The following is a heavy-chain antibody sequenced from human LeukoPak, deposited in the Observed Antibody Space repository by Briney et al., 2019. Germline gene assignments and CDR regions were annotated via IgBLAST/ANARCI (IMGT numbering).Heavy chain of an antibody. D-gene: IGHD4-17*01. Sequence: GGSLRLSCAASGFTFSTYWMSWVRQAPGKGLEWVANIKHDGSEKYYVDSVRGRFTISRDNAKKSLHLQMNSLRAEDTAVYYCARDPYGDYGDCFDYWGQGTLVIVSS. CDR1: GFTFSTYW. CDR3: ARDPYGDYGDCFDY. V-gene: IGHV3-7*01. J-gene: IGHJ4*02. CDR2: IKHDGSEK.